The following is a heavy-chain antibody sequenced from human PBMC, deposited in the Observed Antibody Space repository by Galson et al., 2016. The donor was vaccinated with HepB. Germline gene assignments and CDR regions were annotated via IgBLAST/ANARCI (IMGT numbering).Heavy chain of an antibody. CDR2: IYHSGIT. V-gene: IGHV4-4*02. D-gene: IGHD6-6*01. CDR1: GGSIGSRNW. J-gene: IGHJ5*02. CDR3: ARDPRGITARLRGDQPGGFDR. Sequence: SETLSLTCAVSGGSIGSRNWWSWVRQPPGKGLEWIGEIYHSGITKYNPSLKSRVTISLDKSKNQFSLKLSSVTAADTAVYYCARDPRGITARLRGDQPGGFDRWGQGTLVTVSS.